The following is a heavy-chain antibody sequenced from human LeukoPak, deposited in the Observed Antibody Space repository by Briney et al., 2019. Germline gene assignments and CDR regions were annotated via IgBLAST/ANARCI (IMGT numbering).Heavy chain of an antibody. J-gene: IGHJ5*02. CDR2: ISAYNGNT. CDR3: ARGAAARRYNWFDP. Sequence: ASVKVSCKASGYTFTGNYIHWVRQAPGQGLEWMGWISAYNGNTNYTQKLQGRVTMTTDTSTSTAYMELRSLRSDDTAVYYCARGAAARRYNWFDPWGQGTLVTVSS. CDR1: GYTFTGNY. D-gene: IGHD6-6*01. V-gene: IGHV1-18*04.